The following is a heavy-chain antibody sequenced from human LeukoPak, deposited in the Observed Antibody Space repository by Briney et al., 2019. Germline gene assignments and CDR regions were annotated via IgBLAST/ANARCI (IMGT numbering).Heavy chain of an antibody. Sequence: GGSLRLSCAASGFNFNDAAMTWVRQAPGKGLEWVSLIASSGRNTYYTDSVRGRFTISRDNSKKTLSLQMNSLRVEDTAIYYCAKDIQLTAWGLGTMVTVSS. D-gene: IGHD5-24*01. V-gene: IGHV3-23*01. CDR2: IASSGRNT. J-gene: IGHJ3*01. CDR3: AKDIQLTA. CDR1: GFNFNDAA.